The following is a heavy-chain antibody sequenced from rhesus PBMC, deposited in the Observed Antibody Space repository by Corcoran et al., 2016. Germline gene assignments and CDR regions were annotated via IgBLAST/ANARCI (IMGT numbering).Heavy chain of an antibody. D-gene: IGHD3-9*01. CDR3: ARENYEDDYWLLLHRDYFDS. V-gene: IGHV4-173*01. CDR1: GGSISSNY. J-gene: IGHJ4*01. Sequence: QVQLQESGPGLVKPSETLSLTCAVSGGSISSNYWSWTRQPPGKGIGWIGGISGSVCSTAYNPTLKRRVTISTDTSKNQFTLMLSYVTAADTAVYYCARENYEDDYWLLLHRDYFDSWGQGVLVTVSS. CDR2: ISGSVCST.